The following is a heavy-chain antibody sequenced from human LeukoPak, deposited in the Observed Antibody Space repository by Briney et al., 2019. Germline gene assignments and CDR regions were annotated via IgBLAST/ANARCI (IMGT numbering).Heavy chain of an antibody. D-gene: IGHD6-13*01. CDR1: GVTFSNYW. CDR2: IKQDGSEK. Sequence: GGSLRLSCAASGVTFSNYWITWVCQAPGKGLEWVANIKQDGSEKYYVDSVKGRFTISRDNAKNSLYLQMNSLRAEDTAVYYCAREISSWYRTEGRFDPWGQGTLVTVSS. V-gene: IGHV3-7*01. CDR3: AREISSWYRTEGRFDP. J-gene: IGHJ5*02.